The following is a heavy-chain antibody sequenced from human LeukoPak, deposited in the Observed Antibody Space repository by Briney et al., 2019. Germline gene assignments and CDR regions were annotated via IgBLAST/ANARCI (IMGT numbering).Heavy chain of an antibody. CDR2: IGSDNKP. Sequence: PGGTLRLSCAASGFIFSNYDMHWVRQAPGKGLEWVSSIGSDNKPHYSESVKGRFATSRDNSKSMLFLQLNSLRAEDTALYYCARDLHYYVDMDVWGQGTTVTV. J-gene: IGHJ6*02. CDR3: ARDLHYYVDMDV. CDR1: GFIFSNYD. V-gene: IGHV3-23*01. D-gene: IGHD3-10*02.